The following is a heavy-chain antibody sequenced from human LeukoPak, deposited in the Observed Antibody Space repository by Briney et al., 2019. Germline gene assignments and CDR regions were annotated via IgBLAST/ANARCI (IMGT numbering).Heavy chain of an antibody. CDR3: ARDILDV. CDR1: GFTFDDYA. J-gene: IGHJ6*04. Sequence: PGGSLRLSCAASGFTFDDYAMHWVRQAPGKGLEWVSGISWNSGSIGYADSVKGRFTISRDNSKNTLYLQMNSLRAEDTAVYYCARDILDVWGKGTTVTISS. CDR2: ISWNSGSI. V-gene: IGHV3-9*01.